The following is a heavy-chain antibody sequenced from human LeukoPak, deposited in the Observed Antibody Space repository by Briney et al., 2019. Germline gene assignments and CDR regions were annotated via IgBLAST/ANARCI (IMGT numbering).Heavy chain of an antibody. J-gene: IGHJ4*02. Sequence: SETLSLTCTVSGGSIIGYYWSWIRQPPGKGLEWIASIYYSGSTNNNPSLKSRITVSLDTSKNQFSLKLSSVTAADTAVYYCARGSDYGDYWGQGTLVTVSS. D-gene: IGHD3-10*01. CDR3: ARGSDYGDY. V-gene: IGHV4-59*08. CDR1: GGSIIGYY. CDR2: IYYSGST.